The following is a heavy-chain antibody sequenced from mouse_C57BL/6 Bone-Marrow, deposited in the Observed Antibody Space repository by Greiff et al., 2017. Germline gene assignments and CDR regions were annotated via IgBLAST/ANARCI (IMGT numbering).Heavy chain of an antibody. CDR1: GFTFSSYA. J-gene: IGHJ1*03. D-gene: IGHD2-5*01. Sequence: EVQGVESGGGLVKPGGSLKLSCAASGFTFSSYAMSWVRQTPEKRLEWVATISDGGSYTYYPDNVKGRFTISRDNAKNNLYLQMSHLKSEDTAMYYCAREGSNYVWYFDVWGTGTTVTVSS. CDR2: ISDGGSYT. V-gene: IGHV5-4*01. CDR3: AREGSNYVWYFDV.